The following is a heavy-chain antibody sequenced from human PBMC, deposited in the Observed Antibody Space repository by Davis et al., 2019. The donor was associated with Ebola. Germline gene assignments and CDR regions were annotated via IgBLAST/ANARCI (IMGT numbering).Heavy chain of an antibody. Sequence: PGGSLRLSCAASGFTFSSYDMHWVRQATGKGLEWVSAIGTAGDTYYPGSVKGRFTISRENAKNSLYLQMNSLRAGDTAVYYCARAGGDILTGYYFDYWGQGTLVTVSS. CDR3: ARAGGDILTGYYFDY. CDR1: GFTFSSYD. D-gene: IGHD3-9*01. J-gene: IGHJ4*02. CDR2: IGTAGDT. V-gene: IGHV3-13*01.